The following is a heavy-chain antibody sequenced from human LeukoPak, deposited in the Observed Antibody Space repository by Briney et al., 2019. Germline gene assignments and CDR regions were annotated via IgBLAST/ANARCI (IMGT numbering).Heavy chain of an antibody. CDR1: GYTFTSYG. Sequence: GASVKVSCKASGYTFTSYGISWVRQAPGQGLEWMGWISAYNGNTNYAQKLQGRVTMTTDTSTSTAYMELRSLRSDDTAVYYCARVPTRKWELPKRQLYYYGMDVWGQGATVTVSS. J-gene: IGHJ6*02. D-gene: IGHD1-26*01. CDR3: ARVPTRKWELPKRQLYYYGMDV. V-gene: IGHV1-18*01. CDR2: ISAYNGNT.